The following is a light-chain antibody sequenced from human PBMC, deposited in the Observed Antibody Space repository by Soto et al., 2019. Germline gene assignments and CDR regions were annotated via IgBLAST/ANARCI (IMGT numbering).Light chain of an antibody. CDR3: QQRSYWPGT. CDR2: DAS. CDR1: QSVRNF. J-gene: IGKJ2*01. V-gene: IGKV3-11*01. Sequence: EIVLTQSPATLSLSPGERATLSCRASQSVRNFLAWYQQKPGQAPRVIIYDASTRATGIPARFSGSGAGTDFTLTISSLEPEDFAVYYCQQRSYWPGTFGQVTKLEIK.